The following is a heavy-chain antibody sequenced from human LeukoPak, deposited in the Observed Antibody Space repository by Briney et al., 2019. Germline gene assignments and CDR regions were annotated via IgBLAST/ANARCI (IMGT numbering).Heavy chain of an antibody. Sequence: PGGSLRLSCAASGFTFSSYDMHWVRQATGKGLEWVSAIGTAGDTYYPGPVKGRFTISRENAKNSLYLQMNSLRAGDTAVYYCARGLMGYYYDSSGYYPAFDYWGRGTLVTVSS. CDR2: IGTAGDT. V-gene: IGHV3-13*04. J-gene: IGHJ4*02. CDR1: GFTFSSYD. D-gene: IGHD3-22*01. CDR3: ARGLMGYYYDSSGYYPAFDY.